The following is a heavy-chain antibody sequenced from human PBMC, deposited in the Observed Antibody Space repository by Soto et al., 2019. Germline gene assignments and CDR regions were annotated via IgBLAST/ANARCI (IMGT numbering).Heavy chain of an antibody. V-gene: IGHV3-33*01. D-gene: IGHD5-12*01. J-gene: IGHJ4*02. CDR1: GFTFSSYA. CDR3: AIDFSMVIVAPGY. CDR2: IWYDGSNT. Sequence: GWSLRLSCAASGFTFSSYAMHWVRQAPGKGLEWVGFIWYDGSNTFYAESVKGRFTISRDNSKNTVYLQINALRAEDTAVYYCAIDFSMVIVAPGYWGQGTLVTVSS.